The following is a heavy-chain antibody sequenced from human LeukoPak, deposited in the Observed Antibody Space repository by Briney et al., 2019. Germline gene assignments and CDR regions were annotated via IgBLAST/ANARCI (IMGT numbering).Heavy chain of an antibody. CDR3: ARGPYYYDSSGYYNY. V-gene: IGHV3-7*01. D-gene: IGHD3-22*01. CDR2: IKQDGSEK. CDR1: GFTFSSYW. J-gene: IGHJ4*02. Sequence: GGSLRLSCAASGFTFSSYWMSWVRQAPGKGLEWVANIKQDGSEKYYVDSVKGRFTIPRDNAKNSLYLQMNSLRAEDTAVYYYARGPYYYDSSGYYNYWGQGTLVTVSS.